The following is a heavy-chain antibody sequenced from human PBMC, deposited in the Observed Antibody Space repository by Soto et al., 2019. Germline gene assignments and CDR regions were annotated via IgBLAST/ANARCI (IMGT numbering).Heavy chain of an antibody. CDR2: IIPIFGTA. CDR3: ARLDTAMVTEVRYYYYGMDV. CDR1: GGTFSSYA. V-gene: IGHV1-69*01. J-gene: IGHJ6*02. Sequence: QVQLVQSGAEVKKPGSSVKVSCKASGGTFSSYAISWVRQAPGQGLEWMGGIIPIFGTANYAQKFQGRVTITADESTSTAYMELSSLRSEDTAVYYCARLDTAMVTEVRYYYYGMDVWGQGTTVTVSS. D-gene: IGHD5-18*01.